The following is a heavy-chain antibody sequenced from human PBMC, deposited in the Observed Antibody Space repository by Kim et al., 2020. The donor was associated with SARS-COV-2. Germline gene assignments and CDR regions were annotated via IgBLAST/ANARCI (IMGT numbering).Heavy chain of an antibody. V-gene: IGHV4-39*02. D-gene: IGHD2-15*01. Sequence: SETLSLTCSVSGGSISSSSYYWGWIRQPPGKGLEWIGSIYYSGSTYYNSSLKSRVTISVDTSKNHLSLKLSSVTAADTAVYYCARPRNSILDFNGSSCYSYYKDVWGKGTTVTVSS. CDR2: IYYSGST. J-gene: IGHJ6*03. CDR3: ARPRNSILDFNGSSCYSYYKDV. CDR1: GGSISSSSYY.